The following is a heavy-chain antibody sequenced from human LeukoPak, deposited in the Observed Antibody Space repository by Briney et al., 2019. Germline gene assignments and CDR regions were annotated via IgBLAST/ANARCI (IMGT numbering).Heavy chain of an antibody. CDR1: GFTFSSYG. V-gene: IGHV3-7*01. CDR2: IKQDGSER. Sequence: GGSLRLSCAASGFTFSSYGMSWVRQAPGKGLEWVANIKQDGSERYYVDSVKGRFTISRDNAKNSLYLQMNSLRAEDTAVYYCARESLGDYVWGSYHHWGQGTLVTVSS. D-gene: IGHD3-16*02. CDR3: ARESLGDYVWGSYHH. J-gene: IGHJ5*02.